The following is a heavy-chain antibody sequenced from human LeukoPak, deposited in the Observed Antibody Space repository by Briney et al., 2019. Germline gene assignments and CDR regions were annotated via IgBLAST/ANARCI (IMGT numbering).Heavy chain of an antibody. CDR1: EFTVSSNY. D-gene: IGHD7-27*01. CDR2: IYSAGST. CDR3: ARDLNWGSLACVGY. Sequence: GGSLRLSCAASEFTVSSNYMSWVRQAPGKGLEWVSLIYSAGSTYYADSVKGRFTISRDDSKDTVYLQMNSPRVEDAAVYYCARDLNWGSLACVGYWGQGALVTVSS. V-gene: IGHV3-53*01. J-gene: IGHJ4*02.